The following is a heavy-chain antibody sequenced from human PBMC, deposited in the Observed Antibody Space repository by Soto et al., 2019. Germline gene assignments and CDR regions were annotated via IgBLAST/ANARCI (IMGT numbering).Heavy chain of an antibody. Sequence: QVQLVESGGGLVKPGGSLRLSCAASGFTFSDYYMSWIRQAPGKGLEWVSYISSSSSYTNYADSVKGRFTISRDNATNSLSLQITSLSAEDSAVYYCARDHLRYSGYAYVDYWCQGPLVTVSS. J-gene: IGHJ4*02. CDR2: ISSSSSYT. CDR1: GFTFSDYY. CDR3: ARDHLRYSGYAYVDY. D-gene: IGHD5-12*01. V-gene: IGHV3-11*05.